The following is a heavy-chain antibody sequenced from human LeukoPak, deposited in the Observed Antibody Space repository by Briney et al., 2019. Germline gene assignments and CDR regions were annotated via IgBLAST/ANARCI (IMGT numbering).Heavy chain of an antibody. D-gene: IGHD6-13*01. V-gene: IGHV3-21*01. CDR1: GFTFSNYN. CDR3: ARGYSSSWYDLYYFDY. J-gene: IGHJ4*02. CDR2: ISSRGSYI. Sequence: PGGSLRLSCAASGFTFSNYNINWVRQAPGKGLEWVSSISSRGSYIYYADSVKGRFAISADNAMNSLYLQMNSLRAEDTAVYHCARGYSSSWYDLYYFDYWGQGTLVTVSS.